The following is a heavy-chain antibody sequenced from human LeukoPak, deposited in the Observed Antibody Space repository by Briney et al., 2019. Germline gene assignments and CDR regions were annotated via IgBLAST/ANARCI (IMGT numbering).Heavy chain of an antibody. J-gene: IGHJ3*02. CDR2: IYYSGST. Sequence: PSQTLSLTCTVSGGSISSGDYYWSWIRQPPGKGLEWIVYIYYSGSTYYNPSLKSRVSISVNTSKNQFSLKLSSVTAADTAVYYCAKQWLRNAFDIWGQGTMVTVSS. CDR3: AKQWLRNAFDI. V-gene: IGHV4-30-4*08. CDR1: GGSISSGDYY. D-gene: IGHD3-22*01.